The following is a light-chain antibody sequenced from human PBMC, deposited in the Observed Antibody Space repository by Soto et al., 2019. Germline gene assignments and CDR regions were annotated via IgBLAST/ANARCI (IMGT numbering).Light chain of an antibody. V-gene: IGLV2-14*03. CDR1: SSDVGTYNY. CDR2: DVG. CDR3: SSYTTSSTVL. J-gene: IGLJ2*01. Sequence: QSALTQPASVSGSPGQSIAISWTGTSSDVGTYNYVSWYQQHPGKVPKLLIFDVGSRPSGVSDRFSGSKSGNTASLTISGLQAEDEADYYCSSYTTSSTVLFGGGTKLTVL.